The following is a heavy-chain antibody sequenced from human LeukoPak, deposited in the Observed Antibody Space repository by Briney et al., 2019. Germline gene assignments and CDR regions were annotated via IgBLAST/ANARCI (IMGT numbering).Heavy chain of an antibody. CDR2: VSSSSSTI. Sequence: GGSLRLSCAASGFTFSSYSMNWVRQAPGKGLEWVSYVSSSSSTIYYADSVKGRFTISRDNAKNSLYLQMNSLRDEDTAVYYCARDTGLVRGVYDAFDIWGQGTMVTVSS. CDR1: GFTFSSYS. V-gene: IGHV3-48*02. D-gene: IGHD3-10*01. J-gene: IGHJ3*02. CDR3: ARDTGLVRGVYDAFDI.